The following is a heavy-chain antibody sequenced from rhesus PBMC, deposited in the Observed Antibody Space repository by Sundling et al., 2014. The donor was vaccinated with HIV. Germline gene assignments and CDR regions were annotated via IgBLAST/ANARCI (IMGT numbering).Heavy chain of an antibody. CDR2: ISGSDGST. CDR1: GGSITTNY. D-gene: IGHD2-27*01. J-gene: IGHJ4*01. V-gene: IGHV4-173*01. CDR3: ARVIFTSSGNY. Sequence: QVQLQEAGPGLVKPSETLSLTCTVSGGSITTNYWSWIRQPPGKGLEWIGRISGSDGSTDYNPSLKNRVIFSRDTSTNQFSLKLSAVTAADTAVHYCARVIFTSSGNYWGQGVLVTVSS.